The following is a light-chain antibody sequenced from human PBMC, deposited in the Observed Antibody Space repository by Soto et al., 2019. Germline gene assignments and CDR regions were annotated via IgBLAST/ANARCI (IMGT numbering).Light chain of an antibody. V-gene: IGKV1-39*01. J-gene: IGKJ4*01. CDR2: AAS. Sequence: DIQMTQSPSSLSASVGDRVTITCRASQSISSYLNWYQQKPGKAPKLLIYAASSLQSGVPSRFSGSGSGTVFTLTISSLQPEDFATYYWQQSYSTPLTFGGGTKVEIK. CDR1: QSISSY. CDR3: QQSYSTPLT.